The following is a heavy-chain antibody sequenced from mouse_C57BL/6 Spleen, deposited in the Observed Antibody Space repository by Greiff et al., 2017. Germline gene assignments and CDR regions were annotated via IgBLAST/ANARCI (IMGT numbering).Heavy chain of an antibody. CDR3: ARKNYGSSYFDY. CDR1: GYAFSSYW. D-gene: IGHD1-1*01. J-gene: IGHJ2*01. V-gene: IGHV1-80*01. CDR2: IYPGDGDT. Sequence: VKVVESGAELVKPGASVKISCKASGYAFSSYWMNWVKQRPGKGLEWIGQIYPGDGDTNYNGKFKGKATLTADKSSSTAYMQLSSLTSEDSAVYFCARKNYGSSYFDYWGQGTTLTVSS.